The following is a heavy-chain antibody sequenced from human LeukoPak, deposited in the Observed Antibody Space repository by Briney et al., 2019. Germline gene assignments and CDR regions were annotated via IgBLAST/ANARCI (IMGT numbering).Heavy chain of an antibody. CDR1: GGSISGHY. CDR3: ARHLGDFWSGYPFDY. J-gene: IGHJ4*02. Sequence: SETLSLTCTVSGGSISGHYWSWIRQPPGKGLEWIGYIYTSGSTNYNPSLKSRVTISVDTSKNQFSLKLSSVTAADTAVYYCARHLGDFWSGYPFDYWGQGTLVTVSS. D-gene: IGHD3-3*01. V-gene: IGHV4-4*09. CDR2: IYTSGST.